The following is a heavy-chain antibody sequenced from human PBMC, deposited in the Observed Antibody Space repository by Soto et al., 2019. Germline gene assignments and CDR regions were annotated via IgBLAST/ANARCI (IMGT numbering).Heavy chain of an antibody. D-gene: IGHD6-19*01. V-gene: IGHV1-46*01. CDR2: FNPSGGGT. J-gene: IGHJ3*02. CDR1: GDTYTSYY. CDR3: ARGEKIAVAGNLSVCEI. Sequence: ASVKVSCKASGDTYTSYYIHWVRQAPGQGLGWMGTFNPSGGGTFYAQKFQGRVTMTGDTSTSTVYMELSSLRSEDTAVYYCARGEKIAVAGNLSVCEIWG.